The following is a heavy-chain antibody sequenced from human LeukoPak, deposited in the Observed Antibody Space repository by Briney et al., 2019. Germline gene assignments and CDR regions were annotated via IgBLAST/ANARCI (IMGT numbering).Heavy chain of an antibody. D-gene: IGHD3-10*01. CDR1: GFTFSRFW. CDR2: ISSDGSNT. V-gene: IGHV3-74*01. J-gene: IGHJ4*02. Sequence: PGGSLRLSCAASGFTFSRFWMHWVRQAPGKGLVWVSRISSDGSNTNYADSVKGRFTISRDNAENTLYLQMDSLTGDDTAVYYCASRNFGSSPFDYWGQGTLVTVSS. CDR3: ASRNFGSSPFDY.